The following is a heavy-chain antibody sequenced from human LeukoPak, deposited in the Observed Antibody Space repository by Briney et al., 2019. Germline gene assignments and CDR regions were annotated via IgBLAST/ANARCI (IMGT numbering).Heavy chain of an antibody. V-gene: IGHV3-7*01. D-gene: IGHD3-3*01. J-gene: IGHJ3*02. CDR3: AGDLTIFGVVAAFDI. CDR1: GFTFSSYW. Sequence: PGGSLRLSCAASGFTFSSYWMSWVRQAPGKGLEWVANIKQDGSEKYYVDSVKGRFTISRDNAKNSLYLQMNSLRAEDTAVYYCAGDLTIFGVVAAFDIWGQGTMVTVSS. CDR2: IKQDGSEK.